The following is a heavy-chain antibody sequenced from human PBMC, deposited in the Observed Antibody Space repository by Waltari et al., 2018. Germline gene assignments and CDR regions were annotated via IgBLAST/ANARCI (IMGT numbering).Heavy chain of an antibody. J-gene: IGHJ4*02. CDR2: IYYSGST. CDR3: ARLRAAAGGGSYYFDY. D-gene: IGHD6-13*01. Sequence: QVQLQESGPGLVKPSETLSLTCTVSGGSISSYYWSWIRQPPGKGLEWIGYIYYSGSTNYNPSLKSRVTISVDTSKNQFSLKLSSVTAADTAVYYCARLRAAAGGGSYYFDYWGQGTLVTVSS. CDR1: GGSISSYY. V-gene: IGHV4-59*08.